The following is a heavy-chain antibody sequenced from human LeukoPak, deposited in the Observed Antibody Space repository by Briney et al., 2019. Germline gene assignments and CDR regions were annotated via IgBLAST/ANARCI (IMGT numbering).Heavy chain of an antibody. Sequence: GESLNISCKASGYTFTSFFIGWVRQMPGQCLEWMGIIYTGDSDTRYSPSFQGQVTISVDKSISTAYLQWRSLKASDTAIYYCARPITGAGTDLGYWGQGTLVTVSS. CDR3: ARPITGAGTDLGY. CDR2: IYTGDSDT. CDR1: GYTFTSFF. D-gene: IGHD6-13*01. J-gene: IGHJ4*02. V-gene: IGHV5-51*01.